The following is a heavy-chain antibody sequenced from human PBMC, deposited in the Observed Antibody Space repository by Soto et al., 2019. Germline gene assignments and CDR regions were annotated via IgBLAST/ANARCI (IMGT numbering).Heavy chain of an antibody. CDR2: INHSGST. D-gene: IGHD4-17*01. Sequence: SETLSLTCAVYGGSFSVYYWSWIRQPPGKGLEWIGEINHSGSTNYNPSLKSRVTISVDTSKNQFSLKLSSVTAADTAVYYCARTIGNYNDYEYGIRYWGQGTLVTVSS. J-gene: IGHJ4*02. CDR3: ARTIGNYNDYEYGIRY. CDR1: GGSFSVYY. V-gene: IGHV4-34*01.